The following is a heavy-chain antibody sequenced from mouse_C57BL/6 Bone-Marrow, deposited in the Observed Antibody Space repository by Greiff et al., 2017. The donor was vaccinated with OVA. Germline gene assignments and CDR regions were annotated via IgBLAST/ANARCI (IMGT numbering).Heavy chain of an antibody. Sequence: EVMLVESGGGLVQPGESLKLSCESNEYEFPSHDMSWVRKTPEKRLELVAAINSDGGSTYYPDTMERRFIISRDNTKKTLYLQMSSLRSEDTALYYYAITTVVAQDYFDYWGQGTTLTVSS. D-gene: IGHD1-1*01. CDR2: INSDGGST. CDR3: AITTVVAQDYFDY. CDR1: EYEFPSHD. J-gene: IGHJ2*01. V-gene: IGHV5-2*01.